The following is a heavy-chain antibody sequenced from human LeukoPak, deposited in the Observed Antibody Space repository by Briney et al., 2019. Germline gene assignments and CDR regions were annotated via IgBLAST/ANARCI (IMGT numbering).Heavy chain of an antibody. CDR2: INWNGGST. J-gene: IGHJ4*02. D-gene: IGHD6-19*01. CDR3: ARLAVTGEDDSFDY. CDR1: GFTFDDYG. Sequence: GGSLRLSCAASGFTFDDYGMSWVRQAPGKGLEWVSGINWNGGSTGYADSVKGRFTISRDNAKNSLYLQMNSLRAEDTAVYYCARLAVTGEDDSFDYWGQGTLVTVSS. V-gene: IGHV3-20*04.